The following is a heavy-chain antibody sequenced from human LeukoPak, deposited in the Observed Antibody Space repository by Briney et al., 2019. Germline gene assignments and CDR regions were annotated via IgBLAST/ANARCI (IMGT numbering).Heavy chain of an antibody. D-gene: IGHD6-13*01. Sequence: ASVKVSCKVSGYSFTAKYLHWVRQAPGLGLEWMGWINPNTGDTRSAQKFRGRVTMTRDTSISTIHMELSSLTSDDTAVYYCARGFGSSWFDYWGQGTLVTVSS. CDR2: INPNTGDT. V-gene: IGHV1-2*02. CDR1: GYSFTAKY. CDR3: ARGFGSSWFDY. J-gene: IGHJ4*02.